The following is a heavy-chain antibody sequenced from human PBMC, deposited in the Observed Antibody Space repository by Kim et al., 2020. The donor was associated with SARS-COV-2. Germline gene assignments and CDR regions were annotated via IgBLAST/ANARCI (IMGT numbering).Heavy chain of an antibody. CDR1: GFTFSNFP. V-gene: IGHV3-23*01. D-gene: IGHD1-1*01. CDR2: INAGHT. Sequence: GGSLRLSCAASGFTFSNFPMTWVRQAPGKGLEWVSAINAGHTYYADSVKGRFSISRDNSKNTLYLQMNSLRAEDTAVYYCAREAPISAPTNFDSWGQGA. CDR3: AREAPISAPTNFDS. J-gene: IGHJ4*02.